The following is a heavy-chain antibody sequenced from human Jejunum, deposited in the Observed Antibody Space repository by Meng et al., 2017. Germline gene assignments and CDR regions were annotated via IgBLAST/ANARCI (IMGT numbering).Heavy chain of an antibody. D-gene: IGHD2-2*01. CDR2: ITSSGSA. CDR1: AAAWSSHV. V-gene: IGHV4-4*07. Sequence: GPLLVKGSVLATPSEALSPRVTVSAAAWSSHVRICIRHPAGKGLEWLVRITSSGSASYNPSIKSRVTMSKDSSKNQFSLKLTSVTVAYTAVYCCARDPFRSSFDYWGQGMLVTVSS. J-gene: IGHJ4*02. CDR3: ARDPFRSSFDY.